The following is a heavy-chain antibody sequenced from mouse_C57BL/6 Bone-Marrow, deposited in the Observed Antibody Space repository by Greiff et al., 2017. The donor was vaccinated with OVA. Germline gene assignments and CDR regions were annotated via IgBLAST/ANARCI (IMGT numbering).Heavy chain of an antibody. D-gene: IGHD3-2*02. CDR2: INYDGSST. V-gene: IGHV5-16*01. J-gene: IGHJ2*01. CDR1: GFTFSDYY. CDR3: ARVDSSGYDY. Sequence: DVQLVESEGGLVQPGSSMKLSCTASGFTFSDYYMAWVRQVPEKGLEWVANINYDGSSTYYLDSLKSRFIISRDNAKNILYLQMSSLKSEVTATYYCARVDSSGYDYWGQGTTLTVSS.